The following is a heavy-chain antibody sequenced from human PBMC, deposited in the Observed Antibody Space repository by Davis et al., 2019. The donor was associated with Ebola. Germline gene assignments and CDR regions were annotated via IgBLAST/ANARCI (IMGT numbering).Heavy chain of an antibody. CDR3: AHLGPQRYCSGGGCHGYLDY. CDR2: IIPVFRTA. V-gene: IGHV1-69*13. CDR1: GDTLTSYA. Sequence: SVKVSCKAVGDTLTSYAMTWVRQAPGQGLEWMGGIIPVFRTANYAQTFQGRVTITADESTRTAYMELNGLRSEDTAVYYCAHLGPQRYCSGGGCHGYLDYWGQGTLVSVSS. J-gene: IGHJ4*02. D-gene: IGHD2-15*01.